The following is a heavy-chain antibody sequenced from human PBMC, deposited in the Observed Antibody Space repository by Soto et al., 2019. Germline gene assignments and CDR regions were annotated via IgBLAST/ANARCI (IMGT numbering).Heavy chain of an antibody. CDR1: GFTFSSYA. CDR3: ARIKEDSSGYYPSFDY. V-gene: IGHV3-23*01. D-gene: IGHD3-22*01. J-gene: IGHJ4*02. CDR2: ISGSGGST. Sequence: GGSLRLSCAASGFTFSSYAMSWVRQAPGKGLEWVSAISGSGGSTYYADSVKGRFTISRDNSKNTLYLQMNSLRAEDTAVYYCARIKEDSSGYYPSFDYWGQGTLVTVSS.